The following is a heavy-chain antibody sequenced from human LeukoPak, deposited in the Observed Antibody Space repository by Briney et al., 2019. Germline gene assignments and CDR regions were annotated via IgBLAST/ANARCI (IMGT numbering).Heavy chain of an antibody. D-gene: IGHD4-17*01. CDR2: INHSGST. J-gene: IGHJ6*02. V-gene: IGHV4-34*01. CDR3: ARLLVPTTYFYYYYGMDV. CDR1: GGSFSGYY. Sequence: KSSETLSLTCAVYGGSFSGYYWSLIRQPPGKGLKWIGEINHSGSTNYNPSLKSRVTISVDTSKNQFSLKLSSVTAADTAVYYCARLLVPTTYFYYYYGMDVWGQGTTVTVSS.